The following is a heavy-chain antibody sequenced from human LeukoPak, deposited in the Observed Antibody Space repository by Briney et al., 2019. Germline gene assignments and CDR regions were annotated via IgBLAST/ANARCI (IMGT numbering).Heavy chain of an antibody. CDR1: GFTFSDYY. D-gene: IGHD2-2*01. V-gene: IGHV3-11*05. Sequence: GGSLRLSCAASGFTFSDYYMSWIRQAPGKGLEWVSCISGSSSYSNYADSVKGRFTIFRDNAKNSLYLQMNSLRADDTAVYYCARDGSRDYWGQGTLVTVSS. CDR2: ISGSSSYS. CDR3: ARDGSRDY. J-gene: IGHJ4*02.